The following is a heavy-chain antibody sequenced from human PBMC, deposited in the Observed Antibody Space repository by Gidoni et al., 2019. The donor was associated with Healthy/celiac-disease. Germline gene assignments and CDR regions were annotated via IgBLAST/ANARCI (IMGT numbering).Heavy chain of an antibody. V-gene: IGHV3-64D*09. CDR1: VFTFSDYA. D-gene: IGHD6-19*01. J-gene: IGHJ5*02. CDR3: VRAIRDSSA. Sequence: EVQLVESGGGFVQPGGSLRLFCSASVFTFSDYAMHWVRQAPGKGLEYVSAISSNGGTTYYADSVKGRVTIARDNAKITLYLQMSSLRAEDTAVYYCVRAIRDSSAWGQGTRVTVSS. CDR2: ISSNGGTT.